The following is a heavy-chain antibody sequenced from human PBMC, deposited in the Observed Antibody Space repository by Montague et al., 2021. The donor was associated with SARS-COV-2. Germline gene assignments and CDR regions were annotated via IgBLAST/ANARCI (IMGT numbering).Heavy chain of an antibody. CDR1: GDSISSRSW. V-gene: IGHV4-4*02. J-gene: IGHJ5*02. Sequence: SETLSLTCAVSGDSISSRSWWSWIRQPPGKGLEWIADVYHTGSTNYNASLPSRLTLSLDKSNNQFSLKLTSVTAADTAVYYCARGGAGGYWDDVKIREFSWFDPWGQGILVTVSS. CDR3: ARGGAGGYWDDVKIREFSWFDP. CDR2: VYHTGST. D-gene: IGHD1-1*01.